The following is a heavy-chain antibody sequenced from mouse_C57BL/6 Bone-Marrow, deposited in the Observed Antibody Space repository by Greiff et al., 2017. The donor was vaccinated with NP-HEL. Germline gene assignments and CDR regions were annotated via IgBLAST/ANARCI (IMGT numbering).Heavy chain of an antibody. Sequence: EVQGVESGGDLVKPGGSLKLSCAASGFTFSSYGMSWVRQTPDKRLEWVATISSGGSYTYYPDSVKGRFTISRDNAKNTLYLQMSSQKSEDTARYYCARHRGGDAMDYWGQGTSVTVSS. CDR2: ISSGGSYT. CDR3: ARHRGGDAMDY. D-gene: IGHD3-3*01. CDR1: GFTFSSYG. J-gene: IGHJ4*01. V-gene: IGHV5-6*01.